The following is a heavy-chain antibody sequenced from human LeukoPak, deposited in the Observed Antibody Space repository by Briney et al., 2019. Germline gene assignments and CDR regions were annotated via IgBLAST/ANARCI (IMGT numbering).Heavy chain of an antibody. D-gene: IGHD3-3*01. CDR2: IIPIFGTA. CDR1: GGTFSSYA. Sequence: SVKVSCKASGGTFSSYAISWARLAPGQGPEWMGGIIPIFGTANYAQKFQGRVTITADESTSTAYMELSSLRSEDTAVYYCAGHDFWSGSWFDPWGQGTLVTVSS. CDR3: AGHDFWSGSWFDP. J-gene: IGHJ5*02. V-gene: IGHV1-69*13.